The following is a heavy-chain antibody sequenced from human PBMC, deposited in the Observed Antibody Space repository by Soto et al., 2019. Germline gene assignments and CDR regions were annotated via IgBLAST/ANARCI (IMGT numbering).Heavy chain of an antibody. V-gene: IGHV3-9*01. Sequence: PGGSLRLSCAASGFTFDDYAMHWVRQAPGKGLEWVSGISWNSGSIGYADSVKGRFTISRDNAKNSLYLQMNSLRAEDTALYYCAKGDYYDSSGPDYWGQGPLVTVSS. CDR2: ISWNSGSI. CDR1: GFTFDDYA. CDR3: AKGDYYDSSGPDY. J-gene: IGHJ4*02. D-gene: IGHD3-22*01.